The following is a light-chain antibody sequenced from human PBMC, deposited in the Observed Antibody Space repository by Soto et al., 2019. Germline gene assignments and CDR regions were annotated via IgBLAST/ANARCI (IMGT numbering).Light chain of an antibody. CDR1: QSLLYSDGNTY. Sequence: DVVMTQSPLSLPVTLGQPASISCRSSQSLLYSDGNTYLNWFQQRPGQSPRRLIYKVSNRDSGVPDRFSGSWSGTDFTLKISRVEAEDVGVYYCMQGTHWSPVWTFGQGTKVEIK. CDR3: MQGTHWSPVWT. CDR2: KVS. V-gene: IGKV2-30*01. J-gene: IGKJ1*01.